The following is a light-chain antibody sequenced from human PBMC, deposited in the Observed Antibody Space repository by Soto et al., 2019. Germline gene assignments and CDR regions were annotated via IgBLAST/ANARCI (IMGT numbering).Light chain of an antibody. Sequence: QSPLTQPPSASGTPGQRVTISCSGSSCNIGSNTVNWYQQLPGTAPKLLIYSNNQRPSGVPDRFSGSKSGTSASLAISGLQSEDEADYYCAAWDDSLNGVVFGGGTKVTVL. CDR1: SCNIGSNT. CDR3: AAWDDSLNGVV. V-gene: IGLV1-44*01. J-gene: IGLJ2*01. CDR2: SNN.